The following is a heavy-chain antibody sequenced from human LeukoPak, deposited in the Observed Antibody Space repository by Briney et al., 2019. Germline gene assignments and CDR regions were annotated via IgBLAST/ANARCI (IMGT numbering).Heavy chain of an antibody. V-gene: IGHV3-23*01. CDR3: ARALTRDALDL. CDR2: LSGSGAGT. Sequence: PGGSLRLSCAASGFTFSDYALGWVRQAPGRGLEWVATLSGSGAGTYYSDSVQGRFTISRDNSKRTLFLQMNSLRAEDTAFYYCARALTRDALDLWGQGTMVTVS. J-gene: IGHJ3*01. CDR1: GFTFSDYA.